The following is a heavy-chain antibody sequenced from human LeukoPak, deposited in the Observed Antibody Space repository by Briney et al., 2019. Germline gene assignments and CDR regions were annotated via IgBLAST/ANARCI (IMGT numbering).Heavy chain of an antibody. CDR3: AKVYGSGSRGYFDY. D-gene: IGHD6-19*01. Sequence: PGGSLRLSCAASGFTFSSYAMHWVRQAPGKGLEWVAVISYDGSNKYYADSVKGRFTISRDNSKNTLYLQMNSLRAEDTAVYYCAKVYGSGSRGYFDYWGQGTLVTVSS. CDR2: ISYDGSNK. J-gene: IGHJ4*02. CDR1: GFTFSSYA. V-gene: IGHV3-30-3*01.